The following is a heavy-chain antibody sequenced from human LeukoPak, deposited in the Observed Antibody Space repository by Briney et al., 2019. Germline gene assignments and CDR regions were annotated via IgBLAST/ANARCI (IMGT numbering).Heavy chain of an antibody. Sequence: ASVKVSCKASGYTFTSYDIDWVRQATGQGLEWMGWMNPNSGNTGYAEKFQGRVTITRNTSISTDYMELSSLRSDDTAVYYCARSPPEWLVPNDYWGQGTLVTVSS. CDR2: MNPNSGNT. V-gene: IGHV1-8*03. CDR3: ARSPPEWLVPNDY. CDR1: GYTFTSYD. D-gene: IGHD6-19*01. J-gene: IGHJ4*02.